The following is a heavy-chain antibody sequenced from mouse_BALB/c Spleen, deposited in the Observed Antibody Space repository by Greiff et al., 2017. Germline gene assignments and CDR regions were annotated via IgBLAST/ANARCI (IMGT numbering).Heavy chain of an antibody. J-gene: IGHJ3*01. V-gene: IGHV5-17*02. CDR1: GFTFSSFG. CDR2: ISSGSSTI. D-gene: IGHD2-2*01. CDR3: ARDYYGYGGAWFAY. Sequence: DVHLVESGGGLVQPGGSRKLSCAASGFTFSSFGMHWVRQAPEKGLEWVAYISSGSSTIYYADTVKGRFTISRDNPKNTLFLQMTSLRSEDTAMYYCARDYYGYGGAWFAYWGQGTLVTVSA.